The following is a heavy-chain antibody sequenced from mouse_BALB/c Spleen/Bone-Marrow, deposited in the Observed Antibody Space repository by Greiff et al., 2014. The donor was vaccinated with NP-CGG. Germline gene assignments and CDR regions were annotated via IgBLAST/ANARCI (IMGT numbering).Heavy chain of an antibody. D-gene: IGHD1-1*01. CDR1: GYKFTDYA. V-gene: IGHV1-67*01. CDR2: ISTYSGNT. CDR3: ARNFYGSAYFDF. Sequence: QVQLQQSGPELVRPEVSVKISCKGSGYKFTDYAMHWVKQSHAKSLEWIGLISTYSGNTHYNQKFKGKATMTVDKSSSTAYMELARLTSEDSADYYCARNFYGSAYFDFWGQGSTLTVSS. J-gene: IGHJ2*01.